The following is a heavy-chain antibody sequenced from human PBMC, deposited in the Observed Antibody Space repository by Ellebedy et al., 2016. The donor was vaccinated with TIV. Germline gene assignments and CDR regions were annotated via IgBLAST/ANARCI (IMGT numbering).Heavy chain of an antibody. V-gene: IGHV4-30-2*06. J-gene: IGHJ5*02. Sequence: SETLSLTCTVSGDSISSGDYYWAWLRQSPGKGLEWIGYIYHSGSTYYNPSLKSRVTISVDRSKNQFSLKLSSVTAADTAVYYCARGYGGPNWFDPWGQGTLVTVSS. CDR1: GDSISSGDYY. CDR3: ARGYGGPNWFDP. D-gene: IGHD3-16*01. CDR2: IYHSGST.